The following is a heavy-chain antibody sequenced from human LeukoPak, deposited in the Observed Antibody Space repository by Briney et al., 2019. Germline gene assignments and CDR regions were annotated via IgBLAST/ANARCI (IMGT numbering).Heavy chain of an antibody. CDR2: IYPGDSET. V-gene: IGHV5-51*01. Sequence: GESLKISCKGSGYKFPDYWIAWVRQMPGRGLECTGIIYPGDSETTYNPSFQGHVTISADKSTNTAYLQWNSLKASDSGMYYCARRLAEWQSWFDPWGQGTPVTVSS. CDR1: GYKFPDYW. J-gene: IGHJ5*02. CDR3: ARRLAEWQSWFDP. D-gene: IGHD3-3*02.